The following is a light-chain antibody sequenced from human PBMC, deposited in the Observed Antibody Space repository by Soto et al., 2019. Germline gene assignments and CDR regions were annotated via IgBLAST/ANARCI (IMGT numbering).Light chain of an antibody. CDR1: QSVSSN. Sequence: EIVMTQSPATLSVSPGERATLSCRASQSVSSNLAWYQQKPGQAPRLLIYGASTRATGIPARFSGSGSGTEFTLTISSLQSEDFAVYYSQQYGSLITFGQGTRLESK. V-gene: IGKV3-15*01. CDR2: GAS. J-gene: IGKJ5*01. CDR3: QQYGSLIT.